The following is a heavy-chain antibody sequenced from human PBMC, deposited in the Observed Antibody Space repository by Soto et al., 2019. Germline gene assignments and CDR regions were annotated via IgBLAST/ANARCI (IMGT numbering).Heavy chain of an antibody. CDR2: IYYSGST. J-gene: IGHJ6*03. CDR1: GGSISSSSYY. V-gene: IGHV4-39*01. D-gene: IGHD3-3*01. CDR3: ARQRSGYYYYYYMDV. Sequence: SETLSLTCAVCGGSISSSSYYGGWIRQPPGKGLEWIGSIYYSGSTYYNPSLKSRVTISVDTSKNQFSLKLSSVTAADTAVYYCARQRSGYYYYYYMDVWGKGTTVTVSS.